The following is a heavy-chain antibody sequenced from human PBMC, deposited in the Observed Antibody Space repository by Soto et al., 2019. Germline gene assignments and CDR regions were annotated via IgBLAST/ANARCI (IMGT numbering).Heavy chain of an antibody. V-gene: IGHV4-59*01. CDR1: SGSISSYY. CDR3: ARAVGYCSGGSCYSGLYYYYGMDV. J-gene: IGHJ6*02. Sequence: SETLSLTCTVSSGSISSYYWSWIRQPPGKGLEWIGLIYYSGSTNYNPSLKSRVTISVDTSKNQFSLKLSSVTAADTAVYYCARAVGYCSGGSCYSGLYYYYGMDVWGQGTTVTVSS. D-gene: IGHD2-15*01. CDR2: IYYSGST.